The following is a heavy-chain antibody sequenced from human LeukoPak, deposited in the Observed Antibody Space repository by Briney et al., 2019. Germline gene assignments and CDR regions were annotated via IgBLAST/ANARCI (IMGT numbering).Heavy chain of an antibody. D-gene: IGHD6-6*01. J-gene: IGHJ4*02. Sequence: SETLSLTCAVYGGSFSGYYWSWIRQPPGKGLEWIGEINHSGSTNYNPSLKSRVTISVDASKNQFSLKLSSVTAADTAVYYCASFDSSYYFDYWGQGTLVTVSS. CDR1: GGSFSGYY. CDR2: INHSGST. V-gene: IGHV4-34*01. CDR3: ASFDSSYYFDY.